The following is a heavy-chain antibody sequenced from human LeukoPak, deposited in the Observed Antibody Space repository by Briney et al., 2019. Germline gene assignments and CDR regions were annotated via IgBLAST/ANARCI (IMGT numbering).Heavy chain of an antibody. CDR3: AKGYEGGAFDI. Sequence: PGGSLRLSCAASGFTFSSYAMSWVRQAPGKGLEWVSAIRGSGGSTYYAVSVEGRVTISRDNSKNTLYLQMDSLRAEDTAVYYCAKGYEGGAFDIWGQGTMATVSS. J-gene: IGHJ3*02. D-gene: IGHD3-3*01. CDR1: GFTFSSYA. V-gene: IGHV3-23*01. CDR2: IRGSGGST.